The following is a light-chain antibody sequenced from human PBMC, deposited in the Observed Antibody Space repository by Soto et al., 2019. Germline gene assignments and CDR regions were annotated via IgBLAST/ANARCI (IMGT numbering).Light chain of an antibody. CDR3: QQYNNWPPIT. CDR2: GAS. J-gene: IGKJ5*01. V-gene: IGKV3-15*01. Sequence: EIVMTQSRATLSVSPGERATLSCRASQSVSSNLAWYQQKPGQAPRLPIYGASTRATGIPARFSGSGSGTEFTLTIRSLQSEDFAVYYCQQYNNWPPITFGQGTRLEIK. CDR1: QSVSSN.